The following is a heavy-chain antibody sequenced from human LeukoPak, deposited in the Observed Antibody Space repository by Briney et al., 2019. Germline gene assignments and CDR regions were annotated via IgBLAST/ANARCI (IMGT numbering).Heavy chain of an antibody. CDR2: IRGKGNSYAT. J-gene: IGHJ4*02. Sequence: GGSLRLSCAASGFSFSASAMHWVRQASGKGLEWVGRIRGKGNSYATEYGASVKGRFTISRDDSKNTAYLQMNSLKTEDTAVYYCTTYSSRWFRHFDYWGQGTLVTVSS. CDR3: TTYSSRWFRHFDY. V-gene: IGHV3-73*01. CDR1: GFSFSASA. D-gene: IGHD6-19*01.